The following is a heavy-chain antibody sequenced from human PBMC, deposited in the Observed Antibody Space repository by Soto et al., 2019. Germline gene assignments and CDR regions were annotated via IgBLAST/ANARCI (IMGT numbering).Heavy chain of an antibody. CDR3: ARLRHTIVGLSFDY. J-gene: IGHJ4*02. CDR1: RVSMSSCRYY. CDR2: IYYSGST. D-gene: IGHD3-16*02. Sequence: PSETLALTCVVSRVSMSSCRYYWGWIRQPPGKGLEWIGSIYYSGSTYYNPSLKSRVTISVDTSKNQFSLKLSSVTAADTAVYYCARLRHTIVGLSFDYWGQGTLVTVSS. V-gene: IGHV4-39*01.